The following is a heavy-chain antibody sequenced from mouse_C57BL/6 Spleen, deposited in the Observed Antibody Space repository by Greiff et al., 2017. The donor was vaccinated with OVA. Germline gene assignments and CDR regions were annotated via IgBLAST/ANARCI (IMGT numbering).Heavy chain of an antibody. CDR2: ISSGGSYT. CDR3: ARHDLLWLRDAMDY. D-gene: IGHD2-2*01. V-gene: IGHV5-6*01. CDR1: GFTFSSYG. J-gene: IGHJ4*01. Sequence: EVQVVESGGDLVKPGGSLKLSCAASGFTFSSYGMSWVRQTPDKRLEWVATISSGGSYTYYPDSVKERFTISRDNAKNTLYLQMSSLKSEDTAMYYGARHDLLWLRDAMDYWGQGTSVTVSS.